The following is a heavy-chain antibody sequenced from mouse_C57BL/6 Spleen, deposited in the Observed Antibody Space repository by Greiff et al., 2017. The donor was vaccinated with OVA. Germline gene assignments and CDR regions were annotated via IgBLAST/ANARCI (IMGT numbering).Heavy chain of an antibody. V-gene: IGHV1-18*01. D-gene: IGHD1-2*01. J-gene: IGHJ4*01. CDR1: GYTFTDYN. Sequence: VQLQQSGPELVKPGASVKIPCKASGYTFTDYNMDWVKQSHGQSLEWIGDINPNNGGTIYNQKFKGKATLTVDKSSSTAYMELRSLTSEDTAVYYCARTITTSSFYAMDYWGQGTSVTVSS. CDR2: INPNNGGT. CDR3: ARTITTSSFYAMDY.